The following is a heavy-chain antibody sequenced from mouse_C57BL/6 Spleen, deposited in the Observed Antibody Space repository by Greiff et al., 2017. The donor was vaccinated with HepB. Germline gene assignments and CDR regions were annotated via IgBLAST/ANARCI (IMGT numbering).Heavy chain of an antibody. CDR1: GYTFTSYW. V-gene: IGHV1-50*01. J-gene: IGHJ1*03. CDR2: IDPSDSYT. CDR3: ARGLRGYWYFDV. D-gene: IGHD2-4*01. Sequence: QVQLQQPGAELVKPGASVKLSCKASGYTFTSYWMPWVKQRPGQGLEWIGEIDPSDSYTNYNQKFKGKATLTVDTSSSTAYMQLSSLTSEDSAVYYCARGLRGYWYFDVWGTGTTVTVSS.